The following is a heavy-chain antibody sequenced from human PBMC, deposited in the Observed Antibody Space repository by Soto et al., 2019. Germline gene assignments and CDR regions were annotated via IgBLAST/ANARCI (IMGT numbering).Heavy chain of an antibody. V-gene: IGHV1-2*04. CDR2: INPNSGGT. Sequence: ASVKVSCKASGYTFTGYYMHWVRQAPGQGLECMGWINPNSGGTNYAQKFQGWVTMTRDTSISTAYMELSRLRSDDTAVYYCAIGYSSGWGYFDYWGQGTLVTVSS. CDR1: GYTFTGYY. D-gene: IGHD6-19*01. CDR3: AIGYSSGWGYFDY. J-gene: IGHJ4*02.